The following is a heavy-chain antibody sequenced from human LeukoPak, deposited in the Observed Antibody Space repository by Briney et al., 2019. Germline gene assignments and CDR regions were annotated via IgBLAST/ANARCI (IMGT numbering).Heavy chain of an antibody. J-gene: IGHJ4*02. Sequence: VSVKVSCKASGYTFTSSSINWVRQAPGQGLEWLGWINPYNGNTDYSQKIQGRVTMTRDTSTSTAYMELRSLRSDDTAFYYCVRDTGYGSGWYPGYYWGQGTLVTVSA. V-gene: IGHV1-18*01. CDR2: INPYNGNT. CDR3: VRDTGYGSGWYPGYY. CDR1: GYTFTSSS. D-gene: IGHD6-19*01.